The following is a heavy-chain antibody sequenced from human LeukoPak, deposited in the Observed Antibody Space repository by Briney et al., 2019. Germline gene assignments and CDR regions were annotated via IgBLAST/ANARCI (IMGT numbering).Heavy chain of an antibody. CDR2: INHSGST. V-gene: IGHV4-34*01. Sequence: SETLSLTCAVYGGSFSGYYWGWIRQPPGKGLEWIGEINHSGSTNYNPSLKSRVTISVDTSKNQFSLKLSSVTAADTAVYYCARGHPRYDFWSGYYSWFDPWGQGTLVTVSS. CDR1: GGSFSGYY. D-gene: IGHD3-3*01. CDR3: ARGHPRYDFWSGYYSWFDP. J-gene: IGHJ5*02.